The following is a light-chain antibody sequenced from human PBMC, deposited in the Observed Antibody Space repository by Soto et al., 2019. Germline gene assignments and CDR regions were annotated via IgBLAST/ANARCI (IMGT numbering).Light chain of an antibody. Sequence: QSALTQPASGSGSPGQSITISCIGTSSDVGSYNLVSWYQQHPGKAPKLMIYEVTKRPSGVSNRFAGSKSGNTAYLTISGLQAEDEADYFCFSYAGSSTLVFGGGTKLTVL. V-gene: IGLV2-23*02. CDR2: EVT. J-gene: IGLJ2*01. CDR1: SSDVGSYNL. CDR3: FSYAGSSTLV.